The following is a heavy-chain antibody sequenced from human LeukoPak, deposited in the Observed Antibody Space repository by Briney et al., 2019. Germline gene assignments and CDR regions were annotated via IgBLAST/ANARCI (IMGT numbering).Heavy chain of an antibody. CDR1: GFTFDDYT. CDR3: AKGSGMATITVSYFDY. J-gene: IGHJ4*02. CDR2: ISWDGGST. D-gene: IGHD5-12*01. V-gene: IGHV3-43*01. Sequence: PGGSLRLSCAASGFTFDDYTMHWVRQAPGKGLEWVSLISWDGGSTYYADSVKGRFTISRDNSKNSLYLQMNSLRTEDTALYYCAKGSGMATITVSYFDYWGQGTLVTVSS.